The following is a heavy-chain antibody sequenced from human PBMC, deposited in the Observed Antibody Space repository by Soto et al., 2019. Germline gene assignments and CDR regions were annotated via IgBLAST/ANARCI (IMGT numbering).Heavy chain of an antibody. CDR2: INPSSGKT. CDR3: ASRYCVSSSCPGVDY. J-gene: IGHJ4*02. V-gene: IGHV1-46*01. D-gene: IGHD3-22*01. Sequence: QVQLVQSGTEVKKPGASEKVSCKASGYSFTSYYMHWVRQAPGQGLEWMGVINPSSGKTNYAQKCQGRVTMTRDTPTSTVYMELSSLTSEDTAVYYCASRYCVSSSCPGVDYWGKGTQVTVSS. CDR1: GYSFTSYY.